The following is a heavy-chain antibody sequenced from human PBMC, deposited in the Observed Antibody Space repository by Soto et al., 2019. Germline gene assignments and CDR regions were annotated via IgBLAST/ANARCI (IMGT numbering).Heavy chain of an antibody. J-gene: IGHJ6*02. Sequence: QVQLVQSGAEVKKPGASVKVSCKASGYTFTSHDINWVRQATGQGLEWMGVMNPNTGDTGYAQKFQGRVTMTRDTSISTAYMELSGLRSEDTAVYYCASTHIIRWLGDIYAYGMDVWTQGTTVTVSS. V-gene: IGHV1-8*01. D-gene: IGHD3-10*01. CDR2: MNPNTGDT. CDR1: GYTFTSHD. CDR3: ASTHIIRWLGDIYAYGMDV.